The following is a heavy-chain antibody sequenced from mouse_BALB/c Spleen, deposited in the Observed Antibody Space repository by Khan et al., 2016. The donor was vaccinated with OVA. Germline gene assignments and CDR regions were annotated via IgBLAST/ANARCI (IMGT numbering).Heavy chain of an antibody. J-gene: IGHJ4*01. CDR2: IWTDGST. Sequence: QVQLKESGPGLVAPSQSLSITCTISGFSLTNYGVHWVRQPPGKGLEWLGVIWTDGSTTYNSAPKSRLTITKDNSKSQVFLKMNSLQTDDTAIYFCARQPYYHYNVMDYWGQGTSVTVSS. CDR1: GFSLTNYG. D-gene: IGHD2-4*01. CDR3: ARQPYYHYNVMDY. V-gene: IGHV2-6-1*01.